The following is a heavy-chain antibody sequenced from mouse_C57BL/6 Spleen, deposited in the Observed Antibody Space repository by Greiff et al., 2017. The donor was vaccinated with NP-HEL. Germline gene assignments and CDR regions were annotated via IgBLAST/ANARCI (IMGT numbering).Heavy chain of an antibody. Sequence: GGGLVQPKGSLKLSCSASGFSFNTYAMNCVRQAPGKGLEWVARIRSKSNNYATYYADSVKDRFTISRDDSESMLYLQMNHLQPENTAMYYCVRQRSSRGYYYAMDYWGQGTSVTVSS. CDR1: GFSFNTYA. CDR2: IRSKSNNYAT. CDR3: VRQRSSRGYYYAMDY. V-gene: IGHV10-1*01. J-gene: IGHJ4*01. D-gene: IGHD1-1*01.